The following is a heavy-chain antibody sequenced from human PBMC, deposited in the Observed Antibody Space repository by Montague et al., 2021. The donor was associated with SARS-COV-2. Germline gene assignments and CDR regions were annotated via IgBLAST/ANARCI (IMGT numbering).Heavy chain of an antibody. V-gene: IGHV4-34*01. CDR2: IKQSGST. CDR1: GGSFSDDH. J-gene: IGHJ4*02. CDR3: ARGHLSVSMIVVVFTSASYYFDY. D-gene: IGHD3-22*01. Sequence: SETLSLTCAVYGGSFSDDHWSWIRQPPGKGLEWIGDIKQSGSTNYNPSLKSRVTISVDTSKNQFSLKLTSVTAADTAVYFCARGHLSVSMIVVVFTSASYYFDYWGRGAQVTVSS.